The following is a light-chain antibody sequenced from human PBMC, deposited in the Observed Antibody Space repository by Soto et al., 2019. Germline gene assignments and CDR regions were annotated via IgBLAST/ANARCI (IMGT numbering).Light chain of an antibody. J-gene: IGLJ2*01. V-gene: IGLV4-69*01. CDR1: SGHSSYA. Sequence: QLVLTQSPSASASLGASVKLTCTLSSGHSSYAIAWHQQQPEKGPRSLMKLNSDGSHSRGDGIPDRFSGSSSGAERFLTISSLQSEDEAVYYCQTWGTGTHVVFGGGTKLTVL. CDR2: LNSDGSH. CDR3: QTWGTGTHVV.